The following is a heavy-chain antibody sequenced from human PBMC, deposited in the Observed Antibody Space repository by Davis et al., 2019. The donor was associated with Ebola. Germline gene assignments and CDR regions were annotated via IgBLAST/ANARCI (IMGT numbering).Heavy chain of an antibody. J-gene: IGHJ4*02. CDR1: GGSISSSY. Sequence: SETLSLTCTVSGGSISSSYWSWIRQHPGKGLEWIGYIYYSGSTYYNPSLKSRVTISVDTSKNQFSLKLSSVTAADTAVYYCARSPDVLRFLEWFFDYWGQGTLVTVSS. CDR3: ARSPDVLRFLEWFFDY. V-gene: IGHV4-59*06. D-gene: IGHD3-3*01. CDR2: IYYSGST.